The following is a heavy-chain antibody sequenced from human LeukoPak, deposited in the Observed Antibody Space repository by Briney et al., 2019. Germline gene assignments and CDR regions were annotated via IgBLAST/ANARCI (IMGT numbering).Heavy chain of an antibody. CDR3: ARAGYSSTWYSRYFDL. J-gene: IGHJ2*01. CDR1: GFTFSSYG. D-gene: IGHD6-13*01. Sequence: GGSLRLSCAASGFTFSSYGMHWVRQAPGKGLEWVSFIRYDGSNEYYADSVRGRFTISRDNSKNTLYLQMNSLRAGDTAVYYCARAGYSSTWYSRYFDLWGRGTLVTVSS. V-gene: IGHV3-30*02. CDR2: IRYDGSNE.